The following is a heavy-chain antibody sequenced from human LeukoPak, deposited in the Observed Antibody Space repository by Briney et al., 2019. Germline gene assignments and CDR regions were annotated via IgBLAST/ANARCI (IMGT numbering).Heavy chain of an antibody. CDR2: ISAYNGNT. Sequence: ASVKVSCKASGYSFTSYGISWVRQAPGLGLAWMGWISAYNGNTNYAQKFQGRVTITADKSTSTAYMELSSLRSEDSAVYYCARGYCTNGVCPMLDAFDIWGQGTMVTVSS. CDR3: ARGYCTNGVCPMLDAFDI. V-gene: IGHV1-18*01. CDR1: GYSFTSYG. D-gene: IGHD2-8*01. J-gene: IGHJ3*02.